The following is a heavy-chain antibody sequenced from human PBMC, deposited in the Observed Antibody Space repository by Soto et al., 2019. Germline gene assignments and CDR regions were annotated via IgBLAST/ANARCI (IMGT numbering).Heavy chain of an antibody. CDR2: IGTAGDT. CDR1: GFTFSSYD. V-gene: IGHV3-13*01. D-gene: IGHD3-22*01. J-gene: IGHJ5*02. CDR3: ARGQGEGDYYDSSGSQSHNWFDP. Sequence: GGSLRLSCAASGFTFSSYDMHWVRQATGKGLEWVSAIGTAGDTYYPGSVKGRFTISRENAKNSLYLQMNSPRAEDTAVYYCARGQGEGDYYDSSGSQSHNWFDPWGQGTLVTVSS.